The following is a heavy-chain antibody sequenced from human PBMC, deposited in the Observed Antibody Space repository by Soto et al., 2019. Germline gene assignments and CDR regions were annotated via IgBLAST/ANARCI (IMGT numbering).Heavy chain of an antibody. J-gene: IGHJ6*02. V-gene: IGHV4-61*08. CDR2: IYYSGST. Sequence: PSETLSLTCTVSGGSINRGDYSWTWIRQPPGKGLEWIGYIYYSGSTNYNPSLKSRVTISVDTSKNQFSLKLSSVTAADTAVYYCARDRNGKGYYGMYVWGQGTTVTVSS. CDR3: ARDRNGKGYYGMYV. CDR1: GGSINRGDYS.